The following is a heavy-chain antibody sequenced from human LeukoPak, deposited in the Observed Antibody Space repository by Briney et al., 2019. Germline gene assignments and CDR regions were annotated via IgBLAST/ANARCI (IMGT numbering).Heavy chain of an antibody. Sequence: GESLQISSQGSGYGFTNYWIGWVRPMPGKGLEYMGIIYPGDSDTRYSPSFQGQVTISADKSISTAYLQWSSLKASDTAMYYCARRVGTQYYFDYWGQGTLVTVSS. CDR2: IYPGDSDT. CDR1: GYGFTNYW. J-gene: IGHJ4*02. CDR3: ARRVGTQYYFDY. D-gene: IGHD7-27*01. V-gene: IGHV5-51*01.